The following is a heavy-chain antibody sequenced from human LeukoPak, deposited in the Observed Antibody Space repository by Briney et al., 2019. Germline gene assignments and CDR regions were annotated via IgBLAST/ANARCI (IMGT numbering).Heavy chain of an antibody. CDR1: GFTFSIYS. J-gene: IGHJ4*02. V-gene: IGHV3-21*01. CDR3: AGSFYGTANQN. D-gene: IGHD2/OR15-2a*01. CDR2: ISSSSSYI. Sequence: GGSLRLSCAASGFTFSIYSMNWVRQAPGKGLEWVSSISSSSSYIYYADSVKGRFTISRDNAKNSLYLQVNSLRAEDTAVYYCAGSFYGTANQNWGQGTLVTVSS.